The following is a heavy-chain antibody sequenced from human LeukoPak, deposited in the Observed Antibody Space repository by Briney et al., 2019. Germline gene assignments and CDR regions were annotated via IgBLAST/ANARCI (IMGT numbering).Heavy chain of an antibody. D-gene: IGHD3-22*01. CDR1: GYTLTELS. CDR3: ATDYYYDSSGSYYTVDY. V-gene: IGHV1-24*01. CDR2: FDPEDGET. J-gene: IGHJ4*02. Sequence: ASVKVSCKVSGYTLTELSMHWVRQAPGKGLEWMGGFDPEDGETFYAQKFQGRITMTEDTSTDTAYMELSSLRSEDTAVYYCATDYYYDSSGSYYTVDYWGQGTLVTVSS.